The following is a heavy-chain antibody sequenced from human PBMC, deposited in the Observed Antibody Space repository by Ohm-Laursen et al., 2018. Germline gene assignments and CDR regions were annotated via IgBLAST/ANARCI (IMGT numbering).Heavy chain of an antibody. J-gene: IGHJ5*02. V-gene: IGHV4-31*03. D-gene: IGHD1-26*01. Sequence: TLSLTCTVSGGSINIGGSYWSWIRQHPGRGLEWIACIDYSGSTYYNPSLKSRLTISVDTSKNQFSLKLTSVTAADTAVYYCARVGPKKYNWFDPWGQGTLVTVSS. CDR3: ARVGPKKYNWFDP. CDR2: IDYSGST. CDR1: GGSINIGGSY.